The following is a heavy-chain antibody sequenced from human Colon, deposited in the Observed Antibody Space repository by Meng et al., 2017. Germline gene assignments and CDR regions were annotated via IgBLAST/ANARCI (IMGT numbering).Heavy chain of an antibody. J-gene: IGHJ4*02. Sequence: SETLSLTCTITGYSIGSGYYWGWIRQAPGKGLEWIASIHHDGTTYYNPSLKSRVTISMDMSKNQFSLKLTSVTAADTAIYYCVRDRGDGGTTDFWGRGTLVTGSS. CDR3: VRDRGDGGTTDF. V-gene: IGHV4-38-2*02. D-gene: IGHD1-7*01. CDR1: GYSIGSGYY. CDR2: IHHDGTT.